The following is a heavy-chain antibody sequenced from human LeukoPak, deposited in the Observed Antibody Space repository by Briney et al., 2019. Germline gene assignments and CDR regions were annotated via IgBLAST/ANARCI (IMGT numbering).Heavy chain of an antibody. CDR3: AKGAGPSSTNPYDC. CDR2: ISGSGGST. D-gene: IGHD2-2*01. V-gene: IGHV3-23*01. CDR1: GFTFSSYA. J-gene: IGHJ4*02. Sequence: GGSLRLSCAASGFTFSSYAMSWLRQAPGKGLEWVSAISGSGGSTYYADSVKGRFTISRDNSKNTLYLQMNSLRAEDTAVYYCAKGAGPSSTNPYDCWGQGTLVTVSS.